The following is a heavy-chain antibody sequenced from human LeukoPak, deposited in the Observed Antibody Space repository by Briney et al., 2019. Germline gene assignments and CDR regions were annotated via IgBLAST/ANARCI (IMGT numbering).Heavy chain of an antibody. Sequence: ASVKVSCKASGYTFTSYGISRVRQAPGQGLEWTGWISAYNGDTNYAQKLQGRVTMTTDTSTSTAYMELRSLRSDDTAVYYCIVVVVAATQVAFDIWGQGTMVTVSS. CDR1: GYTFTSYG. V-gene: IGHV1-18*01. CDR2: ISAYNGDT. CDR3: IVVVVAATQVAFDI. J-gene: IGHJ3*02. D-gene: IGHD2-15*01.